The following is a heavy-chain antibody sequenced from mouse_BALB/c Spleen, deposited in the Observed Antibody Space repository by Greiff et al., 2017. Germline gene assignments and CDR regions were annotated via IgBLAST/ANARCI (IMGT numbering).Heavy chain of an antibody. CDR1: GYTFTSYW. V-gene: IGHV1S81*02. Sequence: QVQLQQPGAELVKPGASVKLSCKASGYTFTSYWMHWVKQRPGQGLEWIGEINPSNGRTYYNEKFKSKATLTVDKSSSTAYMQLSSLTSEDSAVYYCARSHYYAMDYWGQGTSVTVSS. CDR2: INPSNGRT. J-gene: IGHJ4*01. CDR3: ARSHYYAMDY.